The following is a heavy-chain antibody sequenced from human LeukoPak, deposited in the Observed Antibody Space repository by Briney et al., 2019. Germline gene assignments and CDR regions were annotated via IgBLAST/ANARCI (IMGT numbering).Heavy chain of an antibody. D-gene: IGHD3-22*01. V-gene: IGHV3-23*01. Sequence: GGSLRLSCAASGFIFSNYALMWLRQSPGKGLEWVSAIRGSGGGTFYADSVKGRFTISRDNSKNTLYLQMNGLRAEDTAVYYCARYSGYYYEGERNWFDPWGQGTLVTVSS. J-gene: IGHJ5*02. CDR2: IRGSGGGT. CDR1: GFIFSNYA. CDR3: ARYSGYYYEGERNWFDP.